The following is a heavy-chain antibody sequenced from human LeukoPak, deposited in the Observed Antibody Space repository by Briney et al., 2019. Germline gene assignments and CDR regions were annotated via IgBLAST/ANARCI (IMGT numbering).Heavy chain of an antibody. CDR2: INPNSGGT. J-gene: IGHJ4*02. Sequence: ASVKVSCKASGYTFTCYYMHWVRQAPGQGLEWMGWINPNSGGTNYAQKFQGRVTMTRDTSISTAYMELSRLRSDDTAVYYCARDRGCDFIADFDYWGQGTLVTVSS. CDR3: ARDRGCDFIADFDY. CDR1: GYTFTCYY. D-gene: IGHD5-12*01. V-gene: IGHV1-2*02.